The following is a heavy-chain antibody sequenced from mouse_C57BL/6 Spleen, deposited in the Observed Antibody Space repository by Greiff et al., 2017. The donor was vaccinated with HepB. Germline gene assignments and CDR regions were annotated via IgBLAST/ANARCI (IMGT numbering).Heavy chain of an antibody. D-gene: IGHD2-5*01. CDR1: GYTFTSYW. CDR2: IDPSDSET. J-gene: IGHJ2*01. V-gene: IGHV1-52*01. CDR3: ARGSSNYNFDY. Sequence: QVQLQQPGAELVRPGSSVKLSCKASGYTFTSYWMHWVKQRPIQGLEWIGNIDPSDSETHYNQKFKDKATLTVDKSSSTAYMQLSSLTSEDSAVYYCARGSSNYNFDYWGQGTTLTVSS.